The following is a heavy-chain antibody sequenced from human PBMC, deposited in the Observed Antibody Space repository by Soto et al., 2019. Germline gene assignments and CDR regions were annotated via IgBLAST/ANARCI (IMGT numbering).Heavy chain of an antibody. D-gene: IGHD6-19*01. V-gene: IGHV3-23*01. CDR2: ISGSGGST. CDR3: AKTPPSGHKQNYYYYGMDV. J-gene: IGHJ6*02. CDR1: GFTFSSYA. Sequence: GGSLRLSCAASGFTFSSYAMSWVRQAPGKGLEWVSAISGSGGSTYYADSVKGRFTISRDNSKNTLYLQMNSLRAEDTAVYYCAKTPPSGHKQNYYYYGMDVWGQGTTVTVSS.